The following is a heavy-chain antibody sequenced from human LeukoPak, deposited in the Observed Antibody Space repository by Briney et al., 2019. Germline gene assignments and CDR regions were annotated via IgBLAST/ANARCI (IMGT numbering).Heavy chain of an antibody. CDR3: ARGGTDIVVVVAAAAPYYYYYGMDV. CDR1: GYTFTSYY. CDR2: INPSGGST. V-gene: IGHV1-46*01. D-gene: IGHD2-15*01. J-gene: IGHJ6*02. Sequence: ASVKVSCKASGYTFTSYYMHWVRQAPGQELEWMGIINPSGGSTSYAQKFQGRVTMTRDTSTSTVYMELSSLRSEDTAVYYCARGGTDIVVVVAAAAPYYYYYGMDVWGQGTTVTVSS.